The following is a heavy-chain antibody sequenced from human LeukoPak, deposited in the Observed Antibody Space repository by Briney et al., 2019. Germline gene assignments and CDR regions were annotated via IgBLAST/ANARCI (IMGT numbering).Heavy chain of an antibody. J-gene: IGHJ4*02. D-gene: IGHD3-22*01. CDR2: ISAYNGNT. CDR3: ARVPALPDYYDSSGYPPYFDY. V-gene: IGHV1-18*01. Sequence: ASVKVSCKASGYTFTSYGISWVRQAPGQGLEWMGWISAYNGNTNYAQKLQGRVTMTTDTSTSTAYIELRSLRSDDTAVYYCARVPALPDYYDSSGYPPYFDYWGQGTLVTVSS. CDR1: GYTFTSYG.